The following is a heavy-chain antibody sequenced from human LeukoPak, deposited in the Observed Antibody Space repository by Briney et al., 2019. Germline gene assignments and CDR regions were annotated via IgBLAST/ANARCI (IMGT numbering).Heavy chain of an antibody. J-gene: IGHJ3*02. Sequence: PSETLSLTCTVSGGXISSYYCNRIRQPPGKGLEWIGYIYYSGSTNYNPSLKSRVTISVDTSKNQFSLKLSSVTAADTAVYYCAGRLWRRDGYNLSAFDIWGQGTMVTVSS. V-gene: IGHV4-59*01. CDR2: IYYSGST. CDR1: GGXISSYY. CDR3: AGRLWRRDGYNLSAFDI. D-gene: IGHD5-24*01.